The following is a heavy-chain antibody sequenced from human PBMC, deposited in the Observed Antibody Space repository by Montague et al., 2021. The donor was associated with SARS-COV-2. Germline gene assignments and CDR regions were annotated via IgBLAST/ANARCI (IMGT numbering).Heavy chain of an antibody. V-gene: IGHV1-24*01. CDR2: FDPEDGET. D-gene: IGHD6-13*01. CDR3: ARTYIAAASTSLDY. CDR1: GYTLTELS. Sequence: SVKVSCKVSGYTLTELSMHWVRQAPGKGLEWMGGFDPEDGETIYAQKFQGRVTMTEDTSTDTAYMELSSLRSVDTATYYCARTYIAAASTSLDYWGQGTLVTVSS. J-gene: IGHJ4*02.